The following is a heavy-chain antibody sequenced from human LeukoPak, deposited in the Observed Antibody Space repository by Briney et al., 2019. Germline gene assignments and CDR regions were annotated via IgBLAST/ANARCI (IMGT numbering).Heavy chain of an antibody. D-gene: IGHD3-22*01. CDR3: ASPVTYDSSGYYYTDFDY. V-gene: IGHV3-48*04. J-gene: IGHJ4*02. Sequence: GGSLRLSCAASGFTVSSNYMSWVRQAPGKGLEWVSYISSSSSTIYYADSVKGRFTISRDNAKNSLYLQMNSLRAEDTAVYYCASPVTYDSSGYYYTDFDYWGQGTLVTVSS. CDR1: GFTVSSNY. CDR2: ISSSSSTI.